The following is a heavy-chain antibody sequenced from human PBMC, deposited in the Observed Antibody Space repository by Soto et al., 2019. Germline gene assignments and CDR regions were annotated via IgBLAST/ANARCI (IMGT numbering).Heavy chain of an antibody. V-gene: IGHV3-48*02. CDR3: ARDLGYGSGRYCCYFDY. CDR2: ISSTSSPI. CDR1: GFTFRTYG. Sequence: EVQLVESGGGLVQAGGSLRLSCAASGFTFRTYGMNWVRQAPGKGLEWVSYISSTSSPIDYAESVKGRFTISRDNAKNSLYLQMNSLRDEDTAVYYCARDLGYGSGRYCCYFDYWGQGTLVTVSS. J-gene: IGHJ4*02. D-gene: IGHD3-10*01.